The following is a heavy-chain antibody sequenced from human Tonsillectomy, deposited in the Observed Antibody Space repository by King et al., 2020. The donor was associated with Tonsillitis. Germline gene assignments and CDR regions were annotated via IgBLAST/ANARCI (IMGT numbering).Heavy chain of an antibody. CDR3: ARRRGSYYSFDY. D-gene: IGHD1-26*01. V-gene: IGHV4-59*08. Sequence: VQLQESGPGLVKPSETLSLTCTVSGGSISSYYWSWIRQPPGKGLEWIGYIYYSGSTNYNPSLKSRVTISVDTSKNQFSLKLSSVTAADTAVYYCARRRGSYYSFDYWGQGTLVTVSS. J-gene: IGHJ4*02. CDR2: IYYSGST. CDR1: GGSISSYY.